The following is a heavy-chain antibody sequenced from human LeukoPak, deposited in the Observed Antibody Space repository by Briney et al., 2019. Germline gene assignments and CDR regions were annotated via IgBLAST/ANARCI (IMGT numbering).Heavy chain of an antibody. CDR3: ARGTTAVVNFDY. CDR1: GGSFSGYY. V-gene: IGHV4-34*01. CDR2: INHSGST. D-gene: IGHD4-23*01. Sequence: SETLSLTCAVYGGSFSGYYWSSIRQPPGKGLEWIGEINHSGSTNYNPSLKSRVTISVDTSKNQFSLKLSSVTAADTAVYYCARGTTAVVNFDYWGQGTLVTVSS. J-gene: IGHJ4*02.